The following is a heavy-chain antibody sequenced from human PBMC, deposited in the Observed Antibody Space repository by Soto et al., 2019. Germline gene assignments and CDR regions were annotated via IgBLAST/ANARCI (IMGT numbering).Heavy chain of an antibody. CDR3: SRGRYSYGYWPVLDF. J-gene: IGHJ4*02. D-gene: IGHD5-18*01. Sequence: PGGSLRLSCVGSGFTYDIYWMNWVRQAPGKGLEWVANIKKDVSEQYYVDSVKGRFTFSRDNAKNSVYLQMNSIRVDDTAVYYCSRGRYSYGYWPVLDFWGQGTLVTVSS. V-gene: IGHV3-7*04. CDR1: GFTYDIYW. CDR2: IKKDVSEQ.